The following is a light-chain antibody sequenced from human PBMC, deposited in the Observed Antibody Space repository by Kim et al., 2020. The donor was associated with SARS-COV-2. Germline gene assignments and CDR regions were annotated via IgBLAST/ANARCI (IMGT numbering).Light chain of an antibody. Sequence: SSELTQDPAESLALGQTDSITCQVDRLRSYYATWYQQKPGQAPIVVIYGKNNRPSGIPDRFSGSSSGNTASLTITGTQAGDEADYYCNSRDSTDNVVFGGGTQLTVL. CDR1: RLRSYY. V-gene: IGLV3-19*01. CDR3: NSRDSTDNVV. J-gene: IGLJ2*01. CDR2: GKN.